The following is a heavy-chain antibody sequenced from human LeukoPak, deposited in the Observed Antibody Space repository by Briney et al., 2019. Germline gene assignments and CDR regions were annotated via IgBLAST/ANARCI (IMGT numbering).Heavy chain of an antibody. V-gene: IGHV3-30*02. D-gene: IGHD2-8*02. J-gene: IGHJ4*02. CDR1: GFTFSSFG. CDR2: IGYSGTDT. CDR3: ARDLTERKYYIAF. Sequence: PGGSLRLSCAASGFTFSSFGIHWVRQAPGEGLEWVAYIGYSGTDTYYADSVKGRFTISRDNSNNTVHLQVNSLRAADTALYSCARDLTERKYYIAFWGQGTLVTVSS.